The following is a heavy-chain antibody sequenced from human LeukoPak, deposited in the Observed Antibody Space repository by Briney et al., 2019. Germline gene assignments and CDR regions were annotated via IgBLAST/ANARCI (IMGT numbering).Heavy chain of an antibody. CDR2: ISSSGSTI. CDR1: GFTFSSYE. Sequence: GGSLRLSCAASGFTFSSYEMNWVRQAPGKGLEWVSYISSSGSTICYADAVKGRFTISRDNAKNSLYLQMNSLRAEATAVYYCARDDIVKSSGYSFDYWGQGTLVTVSS. J-gene: IGHJ4*02. D-gene: IGHD3-22*01. CDR3: ARDDIVKSSGYSFDY. V-gene: IGHV3-48*03.